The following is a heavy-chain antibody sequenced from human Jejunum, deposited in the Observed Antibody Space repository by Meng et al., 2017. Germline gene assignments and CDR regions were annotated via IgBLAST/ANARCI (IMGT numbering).Heavy chain of an antibody. CDR1: GATVSNYNW. J-gene: IGHJ4*02. CDR3: AKNGACNSDY. D-gene: IGHD2-21*02. Sequence: QLQLQQSGPGLVKPAGTVSVTCSASGATVSNYNWWRWVRQPPGKGLEWIGEISHTGTINYNPSLKSRVTISLDKSKNQLYLNLSSVTAADTAVYYCAKNGACNSDYWGQGTLVTVSS. V-gene: IGHV4-4*02. CDR2: ISHTGTI.